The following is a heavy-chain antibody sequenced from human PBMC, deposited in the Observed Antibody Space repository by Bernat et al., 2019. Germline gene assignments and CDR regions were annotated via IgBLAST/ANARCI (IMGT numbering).Heavy chain of an antibody. CDR1: GFSLSNARMG. Sequence: QVTLKESGPVLVKPTETLTLTCTVSGFSLSNARMGVSWIRQPPGKALEWLAHIFSNDEKSYSTSLKSRLTISKDTSKSQVVLTMTNMDPVDTATYYCARMDYDFWSGYLTYYYYYGMDVWGQGTTVTVSS. CDR3: ARMDYDFWSGYLTYYYYYGMDV. CDR2: IFSNDEK. V-gene: IGHV2-26*01. D-gene: IGHD3-3*01. J-gene: IGHJ6*02.